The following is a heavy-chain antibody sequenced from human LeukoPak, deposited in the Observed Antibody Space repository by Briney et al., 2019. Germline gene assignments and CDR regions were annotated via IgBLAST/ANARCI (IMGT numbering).Heavy chain of an antibody. CDR3: ARDQEGFDY. CDR2: IYPRDGST. CDR1: GYTYTSNY. J-gene: IGHJ4*02. V-gene: IGHV1-46*01. Sequence: ASVKVSCKASGYTYTSNYIHWVRQAPGQGLEWMGMIYPRDGSTSYAQKFQGRVTVTRDTPTSTVHMELSGLRSEDTAVYYCARDQEGFDYWGQGTLVTVSS.